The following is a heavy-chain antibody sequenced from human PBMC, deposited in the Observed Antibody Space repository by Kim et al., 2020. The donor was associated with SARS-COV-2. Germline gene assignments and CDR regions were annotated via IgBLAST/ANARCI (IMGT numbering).Heavy chain of an antibody. D-gene: IGHD3-22*01. V-gene: IGHV3-30*04. Sequence: GGSLRLSCAASGFTFRSYAMHWVRQAPGKGLEWLAAISYDGSNRYYPDSVKGRFTISRDNSKNTVYLQLNSLRDDDTAVYYCASLQYYSHSSGYYGGYWGHGTLVTVTS. CDR3: ASLQYYSHSSGYYGGY. CDR2: ISYDGSNR. J-gene: IGHJ4*01. CDR1: GFTFRSYA.